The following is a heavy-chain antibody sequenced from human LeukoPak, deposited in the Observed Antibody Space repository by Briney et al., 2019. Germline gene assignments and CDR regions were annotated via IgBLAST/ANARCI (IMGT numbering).Heavy chain of an antibody. Sequence: SETLSLTCGVHGGSFRSYYWNWIRQPPGKGLEWIGEINHSGSTNYNPSLKSRVTMSVDTSKKQFSLKLSSVTAADTAVYYCASQHCTSTTCYAYFDYWGQGTLVTVSS. CDR1: GGSFRSYY. D-gene: IGHD2-2*01. V-gene: IGHV4-34*01. CDR3: ASQHCTSTTCYAYFDY. J-gene: IGHJ4*02. CDR2: INHSGST.